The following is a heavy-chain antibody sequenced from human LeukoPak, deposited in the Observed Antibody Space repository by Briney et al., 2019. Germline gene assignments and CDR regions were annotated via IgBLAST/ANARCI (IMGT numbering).Heavy chain of an antibody. V-gene: IGHV3-48*03. J-gene: IGHJ4*02. D-gene: IGHD3-22*01. CDR2: ISSSGSTI. CDR1: GFTFSSYE. CDR3: ARGYYYDSSGPTEFDY. Sequence: PGGSLRLSCAASGFTFSSYEMNWVRQAPGKGLEGVSYISSSGSTIYYADSVKGRFTISRDNAKNSLYLQMNSLRTEDTAVYYCARGYYYDSSGPTEFDYWGQGTLVTVSS.